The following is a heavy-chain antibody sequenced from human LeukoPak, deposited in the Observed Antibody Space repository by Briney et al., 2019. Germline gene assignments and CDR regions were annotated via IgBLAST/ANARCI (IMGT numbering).Heavy chain of an antibody. CDR1: GGSISSYY. Sequence: SETLSLTCTVSGGSISSYYWSWLRQPPGKGLEWIGYIYYSGSTNYNPSLKSRVTISVDTSKNQFSLKLSSVTAADTAVYYCARGGSYKDYWGQGTLVTVSS. CDR3: ARGGSYKDY. CDR2: IYYSGST. J-gene: IGHJ4*02. V-gene: IGHV4-59*01. D-gene: IGHD1-26*01.